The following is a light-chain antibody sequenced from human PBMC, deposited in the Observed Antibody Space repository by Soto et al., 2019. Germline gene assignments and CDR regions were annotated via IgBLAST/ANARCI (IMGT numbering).Light chain of an antibody. CDR3: QQYGSSPRT. J-gene: IGKJ1*01. Sequence: EIVLTQSPGTLSLSPGERATLSCRASQSVRSSSLAWYQQKPGQAPRLLIYGASSMATGIPDRFSGSGSGTDFTLTISRLEPEEFAVYYCQQYGSSPRTFGQGTKVEIK. CDR1: QSVRSSS. V-gene: IGKV3-20*01. CDR2: GAS.